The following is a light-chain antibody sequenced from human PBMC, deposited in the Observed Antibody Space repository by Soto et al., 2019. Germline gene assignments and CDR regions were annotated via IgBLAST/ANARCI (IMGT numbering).Light chain of an antibody. CDR1: QSISSW. CDR2: DAS. Sequence: DIQMTQAPSTLSASVGARVTITCRASQSISSWLAWYQQKPGKAPKLLIYDASSLESGVPSRFSGSGSGTEFTLTISSLQPDDFATYYCQQYNSYSRMFGQGTKVDIK. CDR3: QQYNSYSRM. V-gene: IGKV1-5*01. J-gene: IGKJ1*01.